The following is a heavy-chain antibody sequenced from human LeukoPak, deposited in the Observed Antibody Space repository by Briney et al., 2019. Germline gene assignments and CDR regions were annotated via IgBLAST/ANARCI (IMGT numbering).Heavy chain of an antibody. J-gene: IGHJ3*02. CDR2: INPNSGGT. D-gene: IGHD3-10*01. CDR1: GYIFTDYY. CDR3: ARGPNYYGSGSYENAFDI. V-gene: IGHV1-2*06. Sequence: GASVKVSCKASGYIFTDYYMHWVRQAPGQELGWMGRINPNSGGTNYAQKFQGRVTMTRNTSISTAYMELSSLRSEDTAVYYCARGPNYYGSGSYENAFDIWGQGTMVTVSS.